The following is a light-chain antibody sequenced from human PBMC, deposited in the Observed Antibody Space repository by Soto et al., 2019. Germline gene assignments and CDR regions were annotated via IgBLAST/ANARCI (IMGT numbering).Light chain of an antibody. V-gene: IGKV3-15*01. CDR3: QQYNDWPPELT. J-gene: IGKJ4*01. Sequence: ERVMTQSPASLSVSPGERATLCCRASQSVSSNLAWYQQKPGQAPRLLIYSASTRATGIPARFSGSGSGTEFTLTISSLQSEDFGVYYCQQYNDWPPELTFGGGTKVDIK. CDR2: SAS. CDR1: QSVSSN.